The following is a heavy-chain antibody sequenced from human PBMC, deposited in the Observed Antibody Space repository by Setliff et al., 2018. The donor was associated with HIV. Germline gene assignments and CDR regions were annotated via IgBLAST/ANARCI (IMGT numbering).Heavy chain of an antibody. CDR3: ARTPEGAAVFDY. CDR2: INPNSGGT. Sequence: ASVKVSCKASGYTFTDYYMHWVRQAPGQGLEWMGRINPNSGGTNYAQKFQGRVTMTRDTSISTAYMELSSLGSEDTAVLYCARTPEGAAVFDYWGQGTLVTVPQ. CDR1: GYTFTDYY. J-gene: IGHJ4*02. V-gene: IGHV1-2*06. D-gene: IGHD6-25*01.